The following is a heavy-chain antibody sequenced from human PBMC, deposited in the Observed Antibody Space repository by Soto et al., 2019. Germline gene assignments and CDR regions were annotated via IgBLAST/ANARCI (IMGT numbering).Heavy chain of an antibody. CDR1: GGSISRSGYY. CDR2: IYYTGTT. V-gene: IGHV4-39*01. D-gene: IGHD3-10*01. CDR3: ARHVSSGRWIDS. J-gene: IGHJ4*02. Sequence: QLQLQESGPGLVKPSETLSLTCSVSGGSISRSGYYWGWIRQPPGKGLQWIGSIYYTGTTYYSPSLKSQTTISVDTSKTRFSLTLSSVTAADTAIYYCARHVSSGRWIDSWGQGTLVTVSS.